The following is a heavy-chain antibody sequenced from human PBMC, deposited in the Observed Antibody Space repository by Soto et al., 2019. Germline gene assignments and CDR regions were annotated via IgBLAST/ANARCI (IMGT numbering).Heavy chain of an antibody. CDR2: INPNSGGT. CDR3: ARGARLLGHYYYGMDV. Sequence: GASVKVSCKASGYTFTGYYMHWVRQAPGQGLEWMGWINPNSGGTNYAQKFQGWVTMTRDTSISTAYMELSRLRSDDTAVYYCARGARLLGHYYYGMDVWGQGTTVTVSS. V-gene: IGHV1-2*04. CDR1: GYTFTGYY. D-gene: IGHD3-22*01. J-gene: IGHJ6*02.